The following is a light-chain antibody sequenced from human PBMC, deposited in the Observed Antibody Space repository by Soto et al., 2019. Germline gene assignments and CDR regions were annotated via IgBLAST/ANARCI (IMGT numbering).Light chain of an antibody. V-gene: IGKV3-20*01. J-gene: IGKJ1*01. CDR1: QSVSSSY. Sequence: EIVLTQSPGTLSLSPGERATLSCRASQSVSSSYLAWYQQKPGQAPRLLIYGASSRATGIPDRFSGSGSGKSFTFTISRLEAEGFAMYYCQQYCSSRTFGQGTKVDIK. CDR2: GAS. CDR3: QQYCSSRT.